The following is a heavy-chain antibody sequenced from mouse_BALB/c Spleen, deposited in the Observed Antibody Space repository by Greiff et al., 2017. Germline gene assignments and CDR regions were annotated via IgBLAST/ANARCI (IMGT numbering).Heavy chain of an antibody. CDR1: GYTFTDYA. J-gene: IGHJ4*01. V-gene: IGHV1-67*01. D-gene: IGHD2-4*01. Sequence: VQLQQSGPELVRPGVSVKISCKGSGYTFTDYAMHWVKQSHAKSLEWIGVISTYYGNTNYNQKFKGKATMTVDKSSSTAYMELARLTPEDSAIYYCARSKEATITTGDYYAMDYWGQGTSVTVSS. CDR3: ARSKEATITTGDYYAMDY. CDR2: ISTYYGNT.